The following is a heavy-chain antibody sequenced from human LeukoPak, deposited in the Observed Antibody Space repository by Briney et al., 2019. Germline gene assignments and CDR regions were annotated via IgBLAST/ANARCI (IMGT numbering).Heavy chain of an antibody. CDR2: LNSDGSST. CDR1: GFTFSNYW. Sequence: GGSLRLSCAASGFTFSNYWMHWVRHAPGKGLVWVSRLNSDGSSTNYADSEKGRFTISRDNAKNTLYLQMNSLRDEDTAVFYCARSRYDYIWGIDYWGQGTLVTVSS. D-gene: IGHD3-16*01. J-gene: IGHJ4*02. V-gene: IGHV3-74*01. CDR3: ARSRYDYIWGIDY.